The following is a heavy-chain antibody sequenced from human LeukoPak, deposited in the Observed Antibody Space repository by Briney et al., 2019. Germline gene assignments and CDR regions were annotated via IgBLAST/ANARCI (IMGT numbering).Heavy chain of an antibody. Sequence: ASVKVSCKASGYTFTGYYMHWARQAPGQGLEWMGWINPNSGGTNYAQKFQGKVTITADESTSTAYMELSSLRSEDTAVYYCASAGRYFDWPLDYWGQGTLVTVSS. CDR2: INPNSGGT. D-gene: IGHD3-9*01. CDR1: GYTFTGYY. J-gene: IGHJ4*02. CDR3: ASAGRYFDWPLDY. V-gene: IGHV1-2*02.